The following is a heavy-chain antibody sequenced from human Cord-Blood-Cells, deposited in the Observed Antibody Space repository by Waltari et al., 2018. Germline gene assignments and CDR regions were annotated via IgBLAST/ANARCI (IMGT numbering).Heavy chain of an antibody. D-gene: IGHD6-19*01. J-gene: IGHJ4*02. V-gene: IGHV3-74*01. Sequence: EVQLVESGGGLVQPGGSLRLSCAASGFTFSSYWMHWVRQAPGKGLVWVSRINSEGRSTSYADSVKGRFTISRDNAKNTLYLQMNSLRAEDTAVYYCAREPGGGIAVAGFDYWGQGTLVTVSS. CDR3: AREPGGGIAVAGFDY. CDR2: INSEGRST. CDR1: GFTFSSYW.